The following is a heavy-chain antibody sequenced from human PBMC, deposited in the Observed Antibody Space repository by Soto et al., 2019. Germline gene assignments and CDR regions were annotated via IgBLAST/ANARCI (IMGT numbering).Heavy chain of an antibody. Sequence: ASVKVSCKASGYTFTSYDINWVRQATGQGLEWMGWMNPNSGNTGYAQKFQGRVTMTRNTSISTAYMELSSLRSEDTAVYYCARVEILTGYYIDYWGQGTLVTVSS. J-gene: IGHJ4*02. D-gene: IGHD3-9*01. CDR2: MNPNSGNT. CDR1: GYTFTSYD. CDR3: ARVEILTGYYIDY. V-gene: IGHV1-8*01.